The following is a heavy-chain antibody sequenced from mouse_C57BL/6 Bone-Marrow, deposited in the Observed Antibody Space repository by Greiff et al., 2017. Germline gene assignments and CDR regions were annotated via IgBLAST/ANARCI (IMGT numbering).Heavy chain of an antibody. Sequence: DVQLQESGTVLARPGASVKMSCKTSGYTFTSYWMHWVKQRPGQGLEWIGAIYPGNSDTSYNQKFKGKAKLTAVTSASTAYMELSSLTNEDSAVYYCTRHYGSSYGDWYFDVWGTGTTVTVSS. CDR1: GYTFTSYW. CDR2: IYPGNSDT. J-gene: IGHJ1*03. CDR3: TRHYGSSYGDWYFDV. V-gene: IGHV1-5*01. D-gene: IGHD1-1*01.